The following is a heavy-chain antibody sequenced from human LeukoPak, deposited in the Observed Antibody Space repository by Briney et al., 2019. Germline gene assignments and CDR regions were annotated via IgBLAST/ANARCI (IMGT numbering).Heavy chain of an antibody. D-gene: IGHD6-19*01. J-gene: IGHJ3*02. CDR2: IYYSGST. Sequence: SETLSLTCTVSGGSISSYYWSWVRQPPGKGLGWIGYIYYSGSTNYNPSLKSRVTISVDTSKNQFSLKLSSVTAAEPTVYYCARHMSVAYSSGWYELDAFDIWGQGTMVTVSS. CDR1: GGSISSYY. CDR3: ARHMSVAYSSGWYELDAFDI. V-gene: IGHV4-59*08.